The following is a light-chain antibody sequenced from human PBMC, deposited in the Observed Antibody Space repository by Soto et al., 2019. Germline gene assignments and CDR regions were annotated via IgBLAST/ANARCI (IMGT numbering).Light chain of an antibody. CDR1: QGISSW. V-gene: IGKV1-5*01. CDR2: DAS. CDR3: QHYNSSSEA. Sequence: EIQMAQGTTALSASGGSRVTITCRASQGISSWLAWYQQKPGKAPKLLIYDASSLESGVPSRFSGSGSGTEFTLTISSLQPEDFASYYCQHYNSSSEAFGQGTKVDIK. J-gene: IGKJ1*01.